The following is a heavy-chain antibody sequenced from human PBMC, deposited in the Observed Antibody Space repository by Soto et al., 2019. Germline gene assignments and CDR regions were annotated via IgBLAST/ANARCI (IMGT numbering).Heavy chain of an antibody. CDR3: ARAIKRWEVHYYFDY. V-gene: IGHV1-69*06. D-gene: IGHD1-26*01. Sequence: QVVLLQSGAEVKGPGSSVRVSCKVSGSTFNNFAFSWVRQAPGHGPEWMGGIVVISNTADYSRRFQDRVTITAYTSTSTLYMELGGLTFEDTAVYYCARAIKRWEVHYYFDYWGQGTLVTVSS. CDR1: GSTFNNFA. CDR2: IVVISNTA. J-gene: IGHJ4*02.